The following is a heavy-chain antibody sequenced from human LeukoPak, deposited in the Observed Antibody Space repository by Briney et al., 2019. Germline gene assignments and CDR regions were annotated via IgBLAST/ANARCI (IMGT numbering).Heavy chain of an antibody. CDR2: ISYDGSNK. CDR3: AKDGENCTNGVCYNGGYYYYGMDV. CDR1: GFTFSSYG. D-gene: IGHD2-8*01. V-gene: IGHV3-30*18. J-gene: IGHJ6*02. Sequence: PGGSLRLSCAASGFTFSSYGMHRVRQAPGKGLEWVAVISYDGSNKYYADSVKGRFTISRDNSKNTLYLQMNSLRAEDTAVYYCAKDGENCTNGVCYNGGYYYYGMDVWGQGTTVTVSS.